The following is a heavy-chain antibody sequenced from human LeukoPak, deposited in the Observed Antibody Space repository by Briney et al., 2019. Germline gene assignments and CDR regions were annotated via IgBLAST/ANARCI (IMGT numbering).Heavy chain of an antibody. CDR2: IRSKAYGGTT. CDR3: TRGELIADAFDI. Sequence: GGSLRLSCTASGFTFGDYAMSWVRQAPEKGLEWVGFIRSKAYGGTTEYAASVKGRFTISRDDSKSIAYLQMNSLKTEDTAVYYCTRGELIADAFDIWGQGTMVTVSS. J-gene: IGHJ3*02. CDR1: GFTFGDYA. D-gene: IGHD1-7*01. V-gene: IGHV3-49*04.